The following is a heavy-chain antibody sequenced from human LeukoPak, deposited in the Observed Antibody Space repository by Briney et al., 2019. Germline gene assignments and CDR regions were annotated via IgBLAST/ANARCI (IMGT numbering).Heavy chain of an antibody. CDR1: GFTFSSYW. V-gene: IGHV3-7*03. J-gene: IGHJ4*02. CDR2: IKQDGSEK. CDR3: ARMYSSSWYDYFDY. Sequence: PGGSLRLSCEASGFTFSSYWMSWVRQAPGKGLEWVANIKQDGSEKYYVDSVKGRFTISRDNAKNSLYLQMNSLRAEDTAVYYCARMYSSSWYDYFDYWGQGTLVTVSS. D-gene: IGHD6-13*01.